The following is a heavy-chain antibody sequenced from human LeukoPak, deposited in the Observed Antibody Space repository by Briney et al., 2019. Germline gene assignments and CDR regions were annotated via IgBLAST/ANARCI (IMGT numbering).Heavy chain of an antibody. CDR1: GYTFTSYY. Sequence: ASVKVSCKASGYTFTSYYMHWVRQAPGQGLEWMGWINPNSGGTNYAQKFQGRVTMTRDTSISTAYMELSRLRSDDTAVYYCARGNYYGSGSYIVDPWGQGTLVTVSS. J-gene: IGHJ5*02. D-gene: IGHD3-10*01. V-gene: IGHV1-2*02. CDR3: ARGNYYGSGSYIVDP. CDR2: INPNSGGT.